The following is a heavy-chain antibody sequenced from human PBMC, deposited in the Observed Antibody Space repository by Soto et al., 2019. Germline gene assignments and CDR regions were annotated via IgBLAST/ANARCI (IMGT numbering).Heavy chain of an antibody. CDR2: ISSSSSYI. J-gene: IGHJ5*02. CDR1: GFTFSSYS. Sequence: EVQLVESGGGLVKPGGSLRLSCAASGFTFSSYSMNWVRQAPGKGLEWDSSISSSSSYIYYADSVKGRFTISRDNAKNSLYLQMNSLRAEDTAVYYCARGVDVAAAGGAPNWFDPWGQGTLVTVSS. CDR3: ARGVDVAAAGGAPNWFDP. V-gene: IGHV3-21*01. D-gene: IGHD6-13*01.